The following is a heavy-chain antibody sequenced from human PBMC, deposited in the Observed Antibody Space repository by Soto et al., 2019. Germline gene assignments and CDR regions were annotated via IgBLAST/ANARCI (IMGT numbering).Heavy chain of an antibody. CDR3: ARGDIVLVPAANLIDY. Sequence: ASVKVSCKASGYTFTSYDINWVRQATGQGLEWMGWMNPNSGNTGYAQKFQGRVTMTRNTSISTAYMELSSLRSEDTAVYYCARGDIVLVPAANLIDYWGQGTLVTVSS. V-gene: IGHV1-8*01. CDR2: MNPNSGNT. J-gene: IGHJ4*02. D-gene: IGHD2-2*01. CDR1: GYTFTSYD.